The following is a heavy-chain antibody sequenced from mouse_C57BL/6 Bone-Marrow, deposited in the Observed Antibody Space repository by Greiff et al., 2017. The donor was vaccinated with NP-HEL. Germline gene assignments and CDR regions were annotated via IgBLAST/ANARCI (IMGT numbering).Heavy chain of an antibody. CDR3: ARFPPITTVPHWYFDV. Sequence: QVQLQQSGAELMKPGASVKLSCKATGYTFTGYWIEWVKQRPGHGLEWIGEILPGSGSTNYNEKFKGKATFTADTSSNTAYMQLSSLTTEDSAIYYCARFPPITTVPHWYFDVWGTGTTVTVSS. CDR1: GYTFTGYW. CDR2: ILPGSGST. J-gene: IGHJ1*03. D-gene: IGHD1-1*01. V-gene: IGHV1-9*01.